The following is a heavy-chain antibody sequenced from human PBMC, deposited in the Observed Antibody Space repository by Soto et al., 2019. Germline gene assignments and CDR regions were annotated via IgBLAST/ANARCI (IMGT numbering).Heavy chain of an antibody. V-gene: IGHV3-74*01. D-gene: IGHD2-15*01. CDR3: AKSATSRHAMIFDP. J-gene: IGHJ5*02. CDR1: GFTFSSYW. CDR2: INSDGSST. Sequence: EVQLVESGGGLVQPGGSLRLSCAASGFTFSSYWMHWVRQAPGKGLVWVSRINSDGSSTSYADSVKGRFTISRDNSKNTLYLQMNSLRAEDTAVYYCAKSATSRHAMIFDPWGQGTLVTVSS.